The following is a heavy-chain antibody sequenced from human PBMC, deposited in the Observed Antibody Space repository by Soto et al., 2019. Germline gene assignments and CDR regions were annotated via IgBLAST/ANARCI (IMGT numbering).Heavy chain of an antibody. V-gene: IGHV1-24*01. CDR1: GYTLTELS. Sequence: GASVKVSCKVSGYTLTELSMHWVRQAPGKGLEWMGGFDPEDGETIYAQKFQGRVTMTEDTSTDTAYMELSSLRSEDTAVYYCATVRPSRTPNWYYYYGMDVWGQGTTVTVSS. J-gene: IGHJ6*02. CDR2: FDPEDGET. CDR3: ATVRPSRTPNWYYYYGMDV.